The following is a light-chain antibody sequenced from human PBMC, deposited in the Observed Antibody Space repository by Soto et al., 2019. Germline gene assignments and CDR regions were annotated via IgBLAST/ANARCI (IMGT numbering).Light chain of an antibody. CDR2: TAS. J-gene: IGKJ4*01. V-gene: IGKV1-12*01. Sequence: DIQMTQSPSFVSASVGDRVTITCRASQDISIALAWFQQKPGEAPRLLIYTASSLHSVVPSRFGGSGSGTDFTLTISSLQPEDFATYYCQQGNSFPLTFGGGTKVEMK. CDR3: QQGNSFPLT. CDR1: QDISIA.